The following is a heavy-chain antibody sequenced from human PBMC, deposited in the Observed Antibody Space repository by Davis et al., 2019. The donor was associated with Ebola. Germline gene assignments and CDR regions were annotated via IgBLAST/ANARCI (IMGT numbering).Heavy chain of an antibody. J-gene: IGHJ5*02. Sequence: PGGSLRLSCTVSGGSISSYYWSWIRQPPGKGLEWIGYIYYSGSTNYNPSLKSRVTISVDTSKNQFSLKLSSVTAADTAVYYCARASGLYCSSTSCNWFDPWGQGTLVTVSS. CDR1: GGSISSYY. CDR2: IYYSGST. D-gene: IGHD2-2*01. V-gene: IGHV4-59*01. CDR3: ARASGLYCSSTSCNWFDP.